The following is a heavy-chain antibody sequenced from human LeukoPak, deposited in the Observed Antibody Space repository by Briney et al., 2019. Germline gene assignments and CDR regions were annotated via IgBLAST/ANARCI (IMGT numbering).Heavy chain of an antibody. CDR3: ARSRDGAFDI. J-gene: IGHJ3*02. Sequence: FAESVKGRFTISRDTAKNTVYLQMNSLRVEDTAMYDGARSRDGAFDIWGQGTMVTVSS. D-gene: IGHD5-24*01. V-gene: IGHV3-74*01.